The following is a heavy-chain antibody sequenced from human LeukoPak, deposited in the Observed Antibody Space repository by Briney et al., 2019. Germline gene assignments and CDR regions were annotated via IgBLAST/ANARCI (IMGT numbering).Heavy chain of an antibody. CDR1: GFTFSSYG. D-gene: IGHD3-22*01. J-gene: IGHJ5*02. CDR3: AKDQGYYDSSGYYRSNWFDP. V-gene: IGHV3-30*18. Sequence: GGSLRLSCAASGFTFSSYGMHWVRQAPGKGLEWVAVISYDGSNKYYADSVKGRFTISRGNSKNTLYLQMNSLRAEDTAVYYCAKDQGYYDSSGYYRSNWFDPWGQGTLVTVSS. CDR2: ISYDGSNK.